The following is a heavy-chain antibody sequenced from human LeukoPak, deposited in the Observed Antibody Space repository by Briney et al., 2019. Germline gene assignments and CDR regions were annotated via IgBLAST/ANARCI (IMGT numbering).Heavy chain of an antibody. CDR3: ARGRYCSADICSGGDAFDI. V-gene: IGHV4-4*07. J-gene: IGHJ3*02. CDR1: GGSINNYY. D-gene: IGHD2-15*01. Sequence: SETLSLTCTVSGGSINNYYWSWIRQPAGKGLEWIGRIYTRGSTNYNPSLKSRVTMSVGTSKSQFSLKLSSVTAADTAVYYCARGRYCSADICSGGDAFDIWGQGTMVSVSS. CDR2: IYTRGST.